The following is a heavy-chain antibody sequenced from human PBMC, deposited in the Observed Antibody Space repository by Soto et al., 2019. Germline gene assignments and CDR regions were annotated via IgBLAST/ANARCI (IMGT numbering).Heavy chain of an antibody. V-gene: IGHV1-69*01. J-gene: IGHJ3*02. Sequence: QVQLVQSGAEVKKPGSSVKVSCKASGGTFSSYAISWVRQAPGQGLEWMGGIIPIFGTANYAQKFQGRVTITADESTSKTYNELSSLRSDDMAVYYYATDQGTVFVFDIPGAFEISREGTMVTVS. CDR1: GGTFSSYA. CDR2: IIPIFGTA. CDR3: ATDQGTVFVFDIPGAFEI. D-gene: IGHD2-15*01.